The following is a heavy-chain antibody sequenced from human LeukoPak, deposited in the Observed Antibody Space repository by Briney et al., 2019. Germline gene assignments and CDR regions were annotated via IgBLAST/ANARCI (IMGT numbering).Heavy chain of an antibody. V-gene: IGHV3-74*01. J-gene: IGHJ5*02. CDR3: ARAGGYCSSTSCYNWVDP. Sequence: GGSLRLSCADSGVTSRSNWRHWVGQAPGKGLVWVARINPEGSRTSYADSVKGRFTTSRDNAKNTLYLQMQSLRAEDTAVYYCARAGGYCSSTSCYNWVDPWGQGTLVTVSS. D-gene: IGHD2-2*01. CDR1: GVTSRSNW. CDR2: INPEGSRT.